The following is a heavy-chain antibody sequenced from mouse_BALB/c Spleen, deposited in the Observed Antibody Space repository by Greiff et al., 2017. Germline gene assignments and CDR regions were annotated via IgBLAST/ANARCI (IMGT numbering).Heavy chain of an antibody. CDR3: ARGGTTGYFDV. CDR2: ISDGGSYT. Sequence: DVKLVESGGGLVKPGGSLKLSCAASGFTFSDYYMYWVRQTPEKRLEWVATISDGGSYTYYPDSVKGRFTISRDNAKNNLYLQMSSLKSEDTAMYYCARGGTTGYFDVWGAGTTVTVSS. J-gene: IGHJ1*01. D-gene: IGHD1-1*01. CDR1: GFTFSDYY. V-gene: IGHV5-4*02.